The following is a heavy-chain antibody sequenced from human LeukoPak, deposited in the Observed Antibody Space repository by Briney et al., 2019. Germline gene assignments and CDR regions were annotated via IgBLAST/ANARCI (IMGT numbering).Heavy chain of an antibody. Sequence: GGSLRLSCAASGFTFSDYYMSWIRQAPGKGLEWVSYISSSGSTIYYADSAKGRFTISRDNAKNSLHLQMNSLRAEDTAVYYCARDFGDRSSWYLPYYYYYMDVWGKGTTVTVSS. D-gene: IGHD6-13*01. CDR2: ISSSGSTI. J-gene: IGHJ6*03. CDR1: GFTFSDYY. V-gene: IGHV3-11*04. CDR3: ARDFGDRSSWYLPYYYYYMDV.